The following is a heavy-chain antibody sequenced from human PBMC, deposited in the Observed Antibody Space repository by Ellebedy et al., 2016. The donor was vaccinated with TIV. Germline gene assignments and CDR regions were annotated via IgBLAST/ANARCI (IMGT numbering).Heavy chain of an antibody. Sequence: GGSLRLSCSASGFTFSTYAMHWVRQAPGEGLEYVSSISSNGSSTYYADSVRGRFTISRDNSKNTLFLQMSSLRAEDTAVYYCVKDLKAVAGCFDYWGQGTLVTVSS. D-gene: IGHD6-19*01. CDR2: ISSNGSST. CDR1: GFTFSTYA. V-gene: IGHV3-64D*06. J-gene: IGHJ4*02. CDR3: VKDLKAVAGCFDY.